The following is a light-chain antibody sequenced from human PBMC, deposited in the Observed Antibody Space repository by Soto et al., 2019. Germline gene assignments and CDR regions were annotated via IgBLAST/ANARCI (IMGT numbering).Light chain of an antibody. J-gene: IGLJ2*01. CDR3: CSYTGSYTFVV. CDR1: SGDVGGYNY. V-gene: IGLV2-11*01. Sequence: QSALTQPRSVSGSPGQSVTISCTGTSGDVGGYNYVSWYQQHPGKAPKLMIYDVSKRPSGIPDGFSGSKSGNTASLTISGRQAEDEADYYCCSYTGSYTFVVFGGGTKLTVL. CDR2: DVS.